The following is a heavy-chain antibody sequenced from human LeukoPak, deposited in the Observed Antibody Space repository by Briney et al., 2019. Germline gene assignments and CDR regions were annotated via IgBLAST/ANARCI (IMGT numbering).Heavy chain of an antibody. Sequence: PSQTLSPTCSVSGVSISRSSNYWGWIRQPPGKTLDWFVRIDARCNTYYNPTLKTPFTIAADTTKNQFSLKLSSVTAADTAVYYCAREVLTVGAPRRRAFDIWGQGTMVTVSS. V-gene: IGHV4-39*07. CDR3: AREVLTVGAPRRRAFDI. CDR2: IDARCNT. CDR1: GVSISRSSNY. D-gene: IGHD1-26*01. J-gene: IGHJ3*02.